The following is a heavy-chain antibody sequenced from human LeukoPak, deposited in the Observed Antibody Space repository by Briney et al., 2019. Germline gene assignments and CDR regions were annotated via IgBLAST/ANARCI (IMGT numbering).Heavy chain of an antibody. Sequence: GASVKVSCTASGYAFTSYGISWVRQAPGQGLEWMGWISAYNGNTNYAQKLQGRVTLTTDTSTNTAYMERRSLRSDDTAVYYCAKAPRSGRLPPDYWGQGTLVTVSS. V-gene: IGHV1-18*01. J-gene: IGHJ4*02. CDR1: GYAFTSYG. CDR3: AKAPRSGRLPPDY. D-gene: IGHD2-15*01. CDR2: ISAYNGNT.